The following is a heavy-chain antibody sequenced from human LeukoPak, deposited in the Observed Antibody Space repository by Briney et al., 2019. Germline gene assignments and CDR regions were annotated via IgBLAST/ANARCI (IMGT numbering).Heavy chain of an antibody. CDR2: ISYDGSNK. CDR1: GFTFSSYG. V-gene: IGHV3-30*18. CDR3: AKNTELCSSTSCYYYFDY. Sequence: PGGSLRLSCAASGFTFSSYGMHWVRQAPGKGREWVAVISYDGSNKYYTDSVKGRFTISRDNSKNKLYLQMNRLRAEDTAVYYSAKNTELCSSTSCYYYFDYWGQGTLVTVSS. D-gene: IGHD2-2*01. J-gene: IGHJ4*02.